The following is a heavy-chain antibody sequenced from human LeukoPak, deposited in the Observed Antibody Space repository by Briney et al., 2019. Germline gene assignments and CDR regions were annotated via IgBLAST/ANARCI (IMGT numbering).Heavy chain of an antibody. CDR1: GYSISSGYY. D-gene: IGHD6-19*01. CDR2: IYHSGST. J-gene: IGHJ4*02. V-gene: IGHV4-38-2*02. CDR3: ARDKWLHYFDY. Sequence: SETLSLTCTVSGYSISSGYYWGWIRQPPGKGLEWIGSIYHSGSTNYNPSLKSRVTISVDTSKNQFSLKLSSVTAADTAVYYCARDKWLHYFDYWGQGTLVTVSS.